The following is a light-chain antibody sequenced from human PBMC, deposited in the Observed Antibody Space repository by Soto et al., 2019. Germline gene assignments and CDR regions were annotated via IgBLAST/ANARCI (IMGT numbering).Light chain of an antibody. CDR2: DAS. CDR3: QQFNTYLFT. CDR1: QGINSA. Sequence: AIQLIQSPSSLSASVGDRVTITCRASQGINSALAWYQQKPGKAPNLLIYDASTLESGVPSRFSGSGSGTDFTLTISGLQAEDFATYYCQQFNTYLFTFGPGTKVDIK. J-gene: IGKJ3*01. V-gene: IGKV1-13*02.